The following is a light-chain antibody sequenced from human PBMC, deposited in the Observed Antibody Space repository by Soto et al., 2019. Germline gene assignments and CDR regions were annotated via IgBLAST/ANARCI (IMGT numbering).Light chain of an antibody. Sequence: QAVVTQPPSVSGAPGQRVTISCTGSSSNIGAGYDVHWYQQLPGTAPKLLIYGNSNRPSGVPDRFSGSKSGTSASLAITGLQAEDEADYYCQSYDSSVSGDVVFGGGTKLTVL. CDR1: SSNIGAGYD. CDR2: GNS. CDR3: QSYDSSVSGDVV. V-gene: IGLV1-40*01. J-gene: IGLJ2*01.